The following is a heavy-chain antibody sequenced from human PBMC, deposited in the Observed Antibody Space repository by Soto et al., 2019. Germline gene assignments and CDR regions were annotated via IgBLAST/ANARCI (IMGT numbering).Heavy chain of an antibody. CDR3: ARSREFQLDLRPHYYGMDV. CDR1: GFTFSSYD. Sequence: EVQLVESGGGLVQPGGSLRLSCAASGFTFSSYDMHWVRQATGKGLEWVSAIGTAGDTYYPGSVKGRFTISRENAKNSLYLQMNSLRAGDTAVYYCARSREFQLDLRPHYYGMDVWGQGTTVTVSS. CDR2: IGTAGDT. J-gene: IGHJ6*02. V-gene: IGHV3-13*01. D-gene: IGHD1-7*01.